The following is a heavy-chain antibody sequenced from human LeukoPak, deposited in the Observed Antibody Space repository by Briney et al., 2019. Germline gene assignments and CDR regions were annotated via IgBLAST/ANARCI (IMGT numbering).Heavy chain of an antibody. CDR1: GNYW. CDR3: AKDFYDFWSGNYGDDYYYGMDV. V-gene: IGHV3-74*01. CDR2: INSDGSWT. Sequence: GGSLRLSCAASGNYWMHWVRQAPGKGLVWVSHINSDGSWTSYADSVKGRFTISKDNAKNTVYLQMNSLRAEDTAVYYCAKDFYDFWSGNYGDDYYYGMDVWGQGTTVTVS. J-gene: IGHJ6*02. D-gene: IGHD3-3*01.